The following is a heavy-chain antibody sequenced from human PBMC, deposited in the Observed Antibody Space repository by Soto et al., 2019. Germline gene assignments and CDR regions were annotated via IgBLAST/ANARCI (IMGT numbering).Heavy chain of an antibody. CDR2: MNPNSGNT. CDR3: ARWDYGDYARFDY. Sequence: QVQLVQSGAEVKKSGASVKVSCKASGYTFTSHDINWVRQATGQGLEWMGWMNPNSGNTGYAQKFQGRVTMTRNTSISTAYVELSSLGSEDTAVYYGARWDYGDYARFDYWGQGTLVTVSS. D-gene: IGHD4-17*01. J-gene: IGHJ4*02. CDR1: GYTFTSHD. V-gene: IGHV1-8*01.